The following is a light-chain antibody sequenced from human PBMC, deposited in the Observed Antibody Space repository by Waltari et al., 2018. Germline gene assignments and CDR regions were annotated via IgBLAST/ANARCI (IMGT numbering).Light chain of an antibody. V-gene: IGKV4-1*01. CDR1: RSVLYSGNRKNY. CDR3: QQYDELPLT. CDR2: WAS. J-gene: IGKJ4*01. Sequence: DIVMTQSPDSLAGSLGERATISCQPSRSVLYSGNRKNYVAWYQQKPGQPPRLLIYWASTRESGVPDRFSGSGSGTDFTLTISSLQAEDVAVYYCQQYDELPLTFGGGTKVEIK.